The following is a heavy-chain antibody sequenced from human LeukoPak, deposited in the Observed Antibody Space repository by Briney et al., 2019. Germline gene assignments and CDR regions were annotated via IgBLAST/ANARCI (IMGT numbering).Heavy chain of an antibody. CDR2: VSGSGGTT. CDR3: AGVYSGSYYGVDY. Sequence: PGGSLRLSCAASGFTFSNYAMSWVRQAPGRGLEWISTVSGSGGTTYYVDSVKGRFTISRDNSKNTLFLQMNSLRAEDTAVYYCAGVYSGSYYGVDYWGQGTLVTVSS. CDR1: GFTFSNYA. V-gene: IGHV3-23*01. D-gene: IGHD1-26*01. J-gene: IGHJ4*02.